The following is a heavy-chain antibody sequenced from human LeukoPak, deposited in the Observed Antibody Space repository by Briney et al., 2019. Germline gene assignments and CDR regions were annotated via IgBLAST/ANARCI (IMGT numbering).Heavy chain of an antibody. V-gene: IGHV1-69*05. D-gene: IGHD3-22*01. J-gene: IGHJ4*02. CDR1: GGTFSNYA. Sequence: SVKVSCKASGGTFSNYAISWVRQAPGQGLEWMGRIIPIFGTTTYAQKFQGRVTITTDESTSTAYMELSSLRSEDTAVYYCARGGEANYYDTSGYYLYYYWGQGTLVTVSS. CDR3: ARGGEANYYDTSGYYLYYY. CDR2: IIPIFGTT.